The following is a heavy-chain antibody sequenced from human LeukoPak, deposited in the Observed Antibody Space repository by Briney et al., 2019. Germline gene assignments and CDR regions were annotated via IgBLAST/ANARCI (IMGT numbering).Heavy chain of an antibody. V-gene: IGHV1-46*01. Sequence: ASVTVSCKASGYTFTSYYMHWVRQAPGQGLEWMGLINPSGGSTNYAQKFQGRVTMTRDTSTGTVYMELSSLRFEDSAMYYCARARGYYYDSSGYYYWGQGTLVTVSS. CDR1: GYTFTSYY. CDR3: ARARGYYYDSSGYYY. CDR2: INPSGGST. D-gene: IGHD3-22*01. J-gene: IGHJ4*02.